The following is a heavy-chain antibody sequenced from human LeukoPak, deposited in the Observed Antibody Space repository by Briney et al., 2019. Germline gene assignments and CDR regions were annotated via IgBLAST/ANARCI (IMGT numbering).Heavy chain of an antibody. CDR1: GGSVNSGSSY. CDR3: ATRRVGATFDY. CDR2: ISYSGST. J-gene: IGHJ4*02. Sequence: SETLSLTCTVSGGSVNSGSSYWSWIRQPPGRGLEWIGCISYSGSTNYNPSLRSRVTMSLDTSKNQFSLTLSSVTAADTAVYFCATRRVGATFDYWGQGTLVTVSS. D-gene: IGHD1-26*01. V-gene: IGHV4-61*01.